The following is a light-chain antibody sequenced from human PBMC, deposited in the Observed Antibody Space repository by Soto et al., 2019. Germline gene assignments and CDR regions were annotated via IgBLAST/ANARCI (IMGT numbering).Light chain of an antibody. V-gene: IGLV2-14*01. CDR2: DVS. CDR3: SSYTSSSTPYVV. J-gene: IGLJ2*01. CDR1: SSDVGGYNY. Sequence: QSALTQPASVSGSPGQSITSCCTGASSDVGGYNYVSWYQQHPGKAPKLMIYDVSNRPSGVSNRFSGSKSGNTASLTISGLQAEDEADYYCSSYTSSSTPYVVFGGGTQLT.